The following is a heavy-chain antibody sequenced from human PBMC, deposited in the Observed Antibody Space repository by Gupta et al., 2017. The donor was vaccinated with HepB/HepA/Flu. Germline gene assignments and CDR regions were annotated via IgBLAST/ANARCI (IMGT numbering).Heavy chain of an antibody. D-gene: IGHD1-26*01. J-gene: IGHJ4*02. Sequence: QITLKESGPTLVKPTQTLTLTCTFSGFSLTTSGVGVDWIRQPPGKALEWLALIYWNDDNRYSPSLKSRLTSTKDTSKIQVVLTMTNMDPVDTATYYCAHRQASSFDYWGQGTLVTVSA. CDR2: IYWNDDN. CDR3: AHRQASSFDY. CDR1: GFSLTTSGVG. V-gene: IGHV2-5*01.